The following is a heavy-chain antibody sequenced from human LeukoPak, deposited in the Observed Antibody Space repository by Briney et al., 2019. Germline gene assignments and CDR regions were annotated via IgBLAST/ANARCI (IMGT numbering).Heavy chain of an antibody. D-gene: IGHD3-22*01. J-gene: IGHJ3*02. CDR1: GCTFTSYA. CDR2: INTNTGNP. Sequence: ASVKVSCKASGCTFTSYAMNWVRQAPGQGLEWMGWINTNTGNPTYAQGFTGRFVFSLDTSVSTAYLQISSLKAEDTAVYYCARPYDSSGYYSFAAFDIWGQGTMVTVSS. CDR3: ARPYDSSGYYSFAAFDI. V-gene: IGHV7-4-1*02.